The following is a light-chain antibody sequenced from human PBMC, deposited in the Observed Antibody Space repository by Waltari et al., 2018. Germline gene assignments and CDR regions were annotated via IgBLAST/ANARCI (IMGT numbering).Light chain of an antibody. CDR2: GSS. CDR3: QTYDGRISAWV. J-gene: IGLJ3*02. CDR1: SSNIGANYV. V-gene: IGLV1-40*01. Sequence: QSVLTQPPSVSGAPGQRVTISCSGGSSNIGANYVVQWYQQFPGTAPKLLIYGSSNRPSGVPDRVSGSKSGTSASLDISGLQAEDEADYYCQTYDGRISAWVFGGGTKLTVL.